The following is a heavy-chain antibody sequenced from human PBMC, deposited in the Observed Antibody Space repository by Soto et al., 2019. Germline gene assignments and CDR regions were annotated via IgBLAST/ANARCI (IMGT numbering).Heavy chain of an antibody. V-gene: IGHV1-69*13. CDR3: ARDLANYYDSSGYSNY. D-gene: IGHD3-22*01. Sequence: GASVTVSCKDSVGTFSSYAISWVRQAPGQGLEWMGGIIPIFGTANYAQKFQGRVTITADESTSTAYMELSSLRSEDTAVYYCARDLANYYDSSGYSNYWGQGTLVTVSS. J-gene: IGHJ4*02. CDR1: VGTFSSYA. CDR2: IIPIFGTA.